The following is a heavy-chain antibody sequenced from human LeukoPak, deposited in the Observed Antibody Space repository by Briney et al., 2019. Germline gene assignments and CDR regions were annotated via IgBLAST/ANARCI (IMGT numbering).Heavy chain of an antibody. Sequence: GGSLRLSCAASGFTFSSYGMSWVRQAPGKGLEWVSAISGSGGSTYYADSVKGRFTISRDDAKNLLYLDMNSLRAEDTAVYYCARGHTAVTRHFDFWGQGTLVTVSS. J-gene: IGHJ4*02. CDR2: ISGSGGST. V-gene: IGHV3-23*01. CDR3: ARGHTAVTRHFDF. D-gene: IGHD4-17*01. CDR1: GFTFSSYG.